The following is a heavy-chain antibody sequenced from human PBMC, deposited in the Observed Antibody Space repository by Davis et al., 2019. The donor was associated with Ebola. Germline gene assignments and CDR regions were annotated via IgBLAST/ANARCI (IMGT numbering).Heavy chain of an antibody. CDR1: GFTFSSYG. J-gene: IGHJ4*02. CDR3: ARGKVQTGCGY. CDR2: ISSSSSYI. D-gene: IGHD3-9*01. Sequence: PGGSLRLSCAASGFTFSSYGMNWVRQAPGKGLEWVSSISSSSSYIYYADSVKGRFTISRDNAKNSLYLQMNSLRAEDTAVDYCARGKVQTGCGYWGQGTLVTVSS. V-gene: IGHV3-21*01.